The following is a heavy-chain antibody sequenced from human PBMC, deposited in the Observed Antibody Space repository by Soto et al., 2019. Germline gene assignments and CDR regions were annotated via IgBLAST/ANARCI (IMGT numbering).Heavy chain of an antibody. J-gene: IGHJ4*02. CDR1: GGSFSGYY. D-gene: IGHD5-12*01. CDR2: INHSGST. V-gene: IGHV4-34*01. CDR3: ARNSPYPGGYGHFDH. Sequence: SETLSLTCAVYGGSFSGYYWSWIRQPPGKGLEWIGEINHSGSTKYNPSLNSRVTISVDTSKNQFSLKVTSLTAADTAVYYCARNSPYPGGYGHFDHWGQGNLVTVSS.